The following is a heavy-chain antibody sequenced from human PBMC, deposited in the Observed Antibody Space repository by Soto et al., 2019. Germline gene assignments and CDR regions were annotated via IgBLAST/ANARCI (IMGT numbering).Heavy chain of an antibody. CDR1: GFTFSSYG. D-gene: IGHD3-22*01. Sequence: GGSLRLSCAASGFTFSSYGMHWVRQAPGKGLEWVAVISYDGTNNYYTDSVKGRFTISRDNSKNTLYLQMNSLRAEDTAVYYCAKDRMIVVVITFGAKALTAFDIWGQGTMVTVSS. CDR3: AKDRMIVVVITFGAKALTAFDI. J-gene: IGHJ3*02. V-gene: IGHV3-30*18. CDR2: ISYDGTNN.